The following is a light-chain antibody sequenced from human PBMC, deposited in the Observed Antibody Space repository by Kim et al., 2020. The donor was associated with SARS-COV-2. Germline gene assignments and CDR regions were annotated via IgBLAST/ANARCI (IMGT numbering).Light chain of an antibody. CDR3: QAWDSSTE. Sequence: VSVSPGQTASITCSGDKLGDKYACWYQQKPGQSPVLVIYQDSKRPSGIPERFSGSNSGNTATLTISGTQAMDEADYYCQAWDSSTEFGGGTQLT. J-gene: IGLJ2*01. CDR2: QDS. CDR1: KLGDKY. V-gene: IGLV3-1*01.